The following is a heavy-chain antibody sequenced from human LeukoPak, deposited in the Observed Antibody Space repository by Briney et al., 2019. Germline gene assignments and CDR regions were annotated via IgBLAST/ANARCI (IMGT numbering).Heavy chain of an antibody. Sequence: SETLSLTCTVSGGSISSGGYYWSWIRQHPGKGLEWIGYIYYSGSTYYNPSLKSRVTMSVDTSKNQFSLKLSSVTAADTAVYYCARGSGSGSYYNLLDYWGQGTLVTVSS. CDR3: ARGSGSGSYYNLLDY. CDR1: GGSISSGGYY. V-gene: IGHV4-31*03. J-gene: IGHJ4*02. CDR2: IYYSGST. D-gene: IGHD3-10*01.